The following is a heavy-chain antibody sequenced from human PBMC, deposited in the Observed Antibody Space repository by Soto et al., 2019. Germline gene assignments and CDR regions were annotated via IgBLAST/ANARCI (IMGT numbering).Heavy chain of an antibody. D-gene: IGHD5-12*01. CDR1: GYTFTSYG. V-gene: IGHV1-18*01. CDR2: ISAYNGNT. CDR3: ARVSGYGLLFDY. Sequence: QVQLVQSGAEVKKPGASVKVSCKASGYTFTSYGISWVRQAPGQGLEWMGWISAYNGNTNYAQKLQGRVTMTTETTTSTAYMERRSMRSDGTAVYYCARVSGYGLLFDYWGQGTLVTVSS. J-gene: IGHJ4*02.